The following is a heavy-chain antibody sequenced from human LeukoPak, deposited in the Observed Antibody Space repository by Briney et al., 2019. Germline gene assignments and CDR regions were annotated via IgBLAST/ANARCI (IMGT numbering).Heavy chain of an antibody. V-gene: IGHV4-59*01. CDR3: ARGRSTTYYYYYYYMDV. J-gene: IGHJ6*03. D-gene: IGHD1-1*01. CDR1: GGSISSYY. Sequence: SETLSLTCTVSGGSISSYYWSWIRQPPGKGLEWIGYIYYSGSTNYNPPLKSRVTISVDTSKNQFSLKLSSVTAADTAVYYCARGRSTTYYYYYYYMDVWGKGTTVTVSS. CDR2: IYYSGST.